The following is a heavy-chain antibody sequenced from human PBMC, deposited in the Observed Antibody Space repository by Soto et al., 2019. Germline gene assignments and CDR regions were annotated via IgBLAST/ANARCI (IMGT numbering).Heavy chain of an antibody. D-gene: IGHD2-2*01. CDR3: APHVPAAGSYYGMDV. J-gene: IGHJ6*02. CDR2: IIPIFGTA. V-gene: IGHV1-69*12. CDR1: GGTFSSYA. Sequence: QVQLVQSGAEVKKPGSSVKVSCKASGGTFSSYAISWVRQAPGQGLEWMGGIIPIFGTANYAQKFQGRVTIPADESTSTAYMGRSSLRSEATAVYYCAPHVPAAGSYYGMDVWGQGTTGTVSS.